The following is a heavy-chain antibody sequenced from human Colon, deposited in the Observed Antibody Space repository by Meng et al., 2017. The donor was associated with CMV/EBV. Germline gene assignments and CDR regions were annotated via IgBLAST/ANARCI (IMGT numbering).Heavy chain of an antibody. CDR3: ATVSSGYYLYFQH. D-gene: IGHD3-22*01. Sequence: QVQLGQARAEVKKPGASVKGSCKASGYTFTGYYRHWVRQAPGQGLEWMGWINPNSGGTNYAQKFQGRVTMTRDTSISTAYMELSRLRSDDTAVYYCATVSSGYYLYFQHWGQGTLVTVSS. CDR1: GYTFTGYY. J-gene: IGHJ1*01. V-gene: IGHV1-2*02. CDR2: INPNSGGT.